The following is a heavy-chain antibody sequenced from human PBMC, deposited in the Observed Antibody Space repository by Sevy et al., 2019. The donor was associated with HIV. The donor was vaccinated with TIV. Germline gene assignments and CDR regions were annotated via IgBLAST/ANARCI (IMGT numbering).Heavy chain of an antibody. Sequence: GGSLGLSCAASGFTFSSYWMHWVRQAPGKGLVWVSRINSDGSSTSYADSVKGRFTISRDNAKNTLYLQMNSLRAEDTAVYYCARASGGSYSTFFDYWGQGTLVTVSS. J-gene: IGHJ4*02. V-gene: IGHV3-74*01. CDR1: GFTFSSYW. CDR2: INSDGSST. D-gene: IGHD1-26*01. CDR3: ARASGGSYSTFFDY.